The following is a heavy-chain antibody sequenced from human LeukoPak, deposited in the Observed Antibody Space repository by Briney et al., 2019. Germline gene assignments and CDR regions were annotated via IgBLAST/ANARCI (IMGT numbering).Heavy chain of an antibody. V-gene: IGHV3-23*01. J-gene: IGHJ4*02. CDR2: ISGSGGST. CDR3: AKGSLLSSSSWYGIFDY. D-gene: IGHD6-13*01. Sequence: PGGSLRLSFAASGFTFSSYAMSWVRQAPGKGLEWVSAISGSGGSTYYADSVKGRFTISRDNSKNTLYLQMNSLRAEDTAVYYCAKGSLLSSSSWYGIFDYWGQGTLVTVSS. CDR1: GFTFSSYA.